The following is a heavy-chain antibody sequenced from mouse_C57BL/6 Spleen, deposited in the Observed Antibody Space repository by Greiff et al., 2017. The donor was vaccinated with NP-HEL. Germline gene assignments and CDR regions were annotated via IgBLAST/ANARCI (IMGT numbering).Heavy chain of an antibody. D-gene: IGHD2-3*01. J-gene: IGHJ2*01. CDR2: IDPSDSET. CDR3: ARCYDGYYDY. V-gene: IGHV1-52*01. CDR1: GYTFTSYW. Sequence: QVQQKQPGAELVRPGSSVKLSCKASGYTFTSYWMHWVKQRPIQGLEWIGNIDPSDSETHYNQKFKDKATLTVDKSSSTAYMQLSSLTSEDSAVYYCARCYDGYYDYWGQGTTLTVSS.